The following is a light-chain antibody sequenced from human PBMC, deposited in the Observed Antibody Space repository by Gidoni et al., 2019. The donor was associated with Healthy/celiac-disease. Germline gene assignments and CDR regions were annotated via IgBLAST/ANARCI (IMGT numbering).Light chain of an antibody. CDR1: QSVSSN. CDR2: GAS. V-gene: IGKV3-15*01. Sequence: EIAMTQPPATLSVSPGERATLSRRASQSVSSNLSWYKQKPGQAPRRLIYGASTRATGIPARFSGSGSGTEFTLTISSLQSEDFAVYYCQQYNNWPLLTFGGGTKVEIK. CDR3: QQYNNWPLLT. J-gene: IGKJ4*01.